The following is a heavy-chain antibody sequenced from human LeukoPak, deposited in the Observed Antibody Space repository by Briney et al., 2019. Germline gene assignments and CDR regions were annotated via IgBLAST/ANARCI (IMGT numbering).Heavy chain of an antibody. CDR3: ARSTAENVPEDYYYYYGMDV. Sequence: GSSVKVSCKASGGTFISYAISWVRQAPGQGLEWMGGIIPIFGTANYAQKFQGRVTITADESTSTAYMELSSLRSEDTAVYYCARSTAENVPEDYYYYYGMDVWGQGTTVTVSS. CDR2: IIPIFGTA. J-gene: IGHJ6*02. V-gene: IGHV1-69*01. D-gene: IGHD2/OR15-2a*01. CDR1: GGTFISYA.